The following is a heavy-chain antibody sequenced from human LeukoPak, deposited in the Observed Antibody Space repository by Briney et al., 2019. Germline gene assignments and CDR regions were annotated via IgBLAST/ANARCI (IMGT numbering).Heavy chain of an antibody. CDR1: RGTFSNYA. Sequence: SVKVSCKASRGTFSNYAISWVRQAPGQGLEWMGGIIPIFGTANYAQKLQGRVTITADESTSTVYMELSSLRSDDTAVYYCARVATGTTSMDVWGKGTTVTISS. J-gene: IGHJ6*03. V-gene: IGHV1-69*01. CDR3: ARVATGTTSMDV. D-gene: IGHD1-1*01. CDR2: IIPIFGTA.